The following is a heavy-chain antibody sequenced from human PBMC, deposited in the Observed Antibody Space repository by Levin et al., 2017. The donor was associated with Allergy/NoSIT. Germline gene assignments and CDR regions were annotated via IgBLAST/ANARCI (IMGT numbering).Heavy chain of an antibody. V-gene: IGHV1-18*01. D-gene: IGHD6-13*01. CDR1: GYTFTNYG. CDR3: AREAAAGKGMSYYYYGMDV. CDR2: ISGYNGNT. J-gene: IGHJ6*02. Sequence: GESLKISCKASGYTFTNYGVSWVRQFPGQGLEWMGWISGYNGNTNYPQKLQGRVTLTIDSSTTTVFMELRGLTSDDTAVYYCAREAAAGKGMSYYYYGMDVWGQGTTVTVSS.